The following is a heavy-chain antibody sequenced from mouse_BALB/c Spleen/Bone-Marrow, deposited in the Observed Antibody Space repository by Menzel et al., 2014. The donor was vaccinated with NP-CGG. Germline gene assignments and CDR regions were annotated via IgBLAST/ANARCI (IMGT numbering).Heavy chain of an antibody. Sequence: VQLQQSGAELVRPGALVKLSCKASGFNITDYYMHWVKQRPEQGLEWIGWIDPENGNTIYDPKFQGKASITADTSSNTAYPQLNSLTSEDTAVYYWAAYFHYDGYYNYDDWGQGTRVTVSS. V-gene: IGHV14-1*02. CDR1: GFNITDYY. J-gene: IGHJ2*03. CDR2: IDPENGNT. CDR3: AAYFHYDGYYNYDD. D-gene: IGHD2-3*01.